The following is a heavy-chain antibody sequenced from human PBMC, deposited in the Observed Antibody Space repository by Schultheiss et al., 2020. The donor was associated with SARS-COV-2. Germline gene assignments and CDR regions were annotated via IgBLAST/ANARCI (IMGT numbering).Heavy chain of an antibody. V-gene: IGHV4-34*01. D-gene: IGHD1-26*01. Sequence: SETLSLTCTVSGGSISSYYWSWIRQPPGKGLEWIGEINHSGSTNYNPSLKSRVTISVDTSKNQFSLKLSPVTAADTAVYYCARGTWELGKFDYWGQGTLVTVSS. CDR1: GGSISSYY. J-gene: IGHJ4*02. CDR2: INHSGST. CDR3: ARGTWELGKFDY.